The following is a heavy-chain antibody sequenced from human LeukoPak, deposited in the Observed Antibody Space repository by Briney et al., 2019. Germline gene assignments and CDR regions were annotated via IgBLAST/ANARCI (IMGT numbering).Heavy chain of an antibody. CDR1: GGSFSGYY. V-gene: IGHV4-34*01. J-gene: IGHJ3*02. CDR2: INHSGST. CDR3: ARVSTVTTAGAFDI. Sequence: SETLSLTCAVYGGSFSGYYWSWIRQPPGKGLEWIGEINHSGSTYYNPSLKSRVTISVDTSKNQFSLKLSSVTAADTAVYYCARVSTVTTAGAFDIWGQGTMATVSS. D-gene: IGHD4-17*01.